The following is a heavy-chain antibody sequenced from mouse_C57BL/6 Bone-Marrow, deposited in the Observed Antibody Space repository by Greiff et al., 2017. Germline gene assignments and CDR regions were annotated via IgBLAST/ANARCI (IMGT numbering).Heavy chain of an antibody. CDR1: GYTFTSYT. CDR2: INPSSGYT. D-gene: IGHD1-1*01. J-gene: IGHJ2*01. CDR3: TRVLRNFDY. Sequence: QVQLQQSGAELARPGASVKMSCKASGYTFTSYTMHWVKQRPGQGLEWIGYINPSSGYTKYNQKFKDKTTLTADKSSSTAYMQLSRLTSEDSAVYYCTRVLRNFDYWGQGTTLTVSS. V-gene: IGHV1-4*01.